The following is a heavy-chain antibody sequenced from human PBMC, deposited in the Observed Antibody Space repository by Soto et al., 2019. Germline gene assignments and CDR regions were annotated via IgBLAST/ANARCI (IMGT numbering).Heavy chain of an antibody. CDR2: IYTAGST. J-gene: IGHJ4*02. CDR3: ARAVGYSSSSGDVDH. D-gene: IGHD6-6*01. V-gene: IGHV3-53*01. CDR1: GFTVSLSY. Sequence: EVQLVESGGGLIQPGESLRLSCAASGFTVSLSYMSWVRQAPGKGLEWVSVIYTAGSTYYADSVKGRFTISRDESKNTLELQMNSLRAEDTAVYYCARAVGYSSSSGDVDHWGQGTLVTVSS.